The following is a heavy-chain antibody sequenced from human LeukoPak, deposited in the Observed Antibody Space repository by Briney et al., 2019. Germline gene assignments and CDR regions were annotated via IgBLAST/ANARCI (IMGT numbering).Heavy chain of an antibody. J-gene: IGHJ4*02. CDR2: IYHSGRT. Sequence: SETLSLTCTVSGYSISSGYYWGWIRQPPGKGLEWIGSIYHSGRTYYNPSLKSRVTISVDTSKNQFSLKLSSVTAADTAVYYCARQQYPHYFDYWGQGTLVTVSS. CDR1: GYSISSGYY. D-gene: IGHD1/OR15-1a*01. CDR3: ARQQYPHYFDY. V-gene: IGHV4-38-2*02.